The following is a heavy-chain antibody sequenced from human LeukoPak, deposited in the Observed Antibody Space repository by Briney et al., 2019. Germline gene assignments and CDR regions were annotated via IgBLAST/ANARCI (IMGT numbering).Heavy chain of an antibody. J-gene: IGHJ5*01. V-gene: IGHV3-23*01. Sequence: GGSLRPSCAASGFTFSNSAVSWVRQAPGEGLEWVSSISDTGGRTYYADSVKGRFAISRDNSRNTVLLQMNSLRAGDTAIYYCAKGGQDYDFWRFDFWGQGIRVTVSS. D-gene: IGHD3-3*01. CDR2: ISDTGGRT. CDR3: AKGGQDYDFWRFDF. CDR1: GFTFSNSA.